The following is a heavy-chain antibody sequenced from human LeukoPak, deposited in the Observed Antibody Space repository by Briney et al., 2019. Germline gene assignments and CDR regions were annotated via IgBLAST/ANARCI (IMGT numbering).Heavy chain of an antibody. CDR3: AKTYYYDSSDYYYPYYFDY. D-gene: IGHD3-22*01. J-gene: IGHJ4*02. V-gene: IGHV3-23*01. CDR2: ISGSGGST. Sequence: PGGSLRLSCAASGFTFSSYGMSWVRQAPGKGLEWVSAISGSGGSTHYADSVKGRFTISRDNSKNTLYLQMNSLRAEDTAIYYCAKTYYYDSSDYYYPYYFDYWGQGTLVTVSS. CDR1: GFTFSSYG.